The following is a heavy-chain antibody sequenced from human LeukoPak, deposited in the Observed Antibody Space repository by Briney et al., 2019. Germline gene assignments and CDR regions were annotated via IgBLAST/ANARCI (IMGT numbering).Heavy chain of an antibody. D-gene: IGHD4-17*01. CDR3: ARGDGDYDRWGVFDY. Sequence: KSSETLSLTCTVSGGSISSSSYYWGWIRQPPGKGLEWIGNIYYSGTTNYNPSLKSRVTISVDTSKNQFSLKLSSVTAADTAVYYRARGDGDYDRWGVFDYWGQGTLVTVSS. CDR2: IYYSGTT. CDR1: GGSISSSSYY. J-gene: IGHJ4*02. V-gene: IGHV4-39*07.